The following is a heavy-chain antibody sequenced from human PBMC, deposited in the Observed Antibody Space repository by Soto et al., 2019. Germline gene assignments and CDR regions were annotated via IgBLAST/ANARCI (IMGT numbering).Heavy chain of an antibody. CDR3: GGDPKGGDYWVFGFDP. V-gene: IGHV4-31*03. Sequence: LSLTCTVSGGSISSGGYYWSWIRQHPGEGLEWIGYIYYSGSTYYNPSLKSRVTISVDTSKNQFSLKLSSVTAADTAVYYCGGDPKGGDYWVFGFDPWGQGTLVTVSS. D-gene: IGHD4-17*01. J-gene: IGHJ5*02. CDR1: GGSISSGGYY. CDR2: IYYSGST.